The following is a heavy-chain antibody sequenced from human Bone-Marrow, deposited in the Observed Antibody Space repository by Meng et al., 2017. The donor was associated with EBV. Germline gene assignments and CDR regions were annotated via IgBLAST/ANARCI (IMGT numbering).Heavy chain of an antibody. CDR3: ASESGRGFTPDY. D-gene: IGHD3-10*01. CDR1: GGTFNSDA. V-gene: IGHV1-69*01. J-gene: IGHJ4*02. CDR2: LIPMSGAP. Sequence: QGQVVQSGAEVKKPWASVKVSCLTSGGTFNSDAVSWVRQAPGQGLEWMGGLIPMSGAPHYAQKFQGRVTITADESTSTHYMDLSNLRSDDTAMYYCASESGRGFTPDYWGQGTLVTVSS.